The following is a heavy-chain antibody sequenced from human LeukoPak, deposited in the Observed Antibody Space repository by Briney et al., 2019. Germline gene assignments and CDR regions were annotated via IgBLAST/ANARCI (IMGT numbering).Heavy chain of an antibody. CDR3: ARDFKEAEP. Sequence: PGGSLRLSCEDSEFTFSSYWMHWVRQAPGKGLVWVSRISTDGGSTSYADSVKGRFTISRDNARKTLYLQMNSVRAEDTAVYYCARDFKEAEPWGQGTLVTVSS. CDR2: ISTDGGST. V-gene: IGHV3-74*01. CDR1: EFTFSSYW. J-gene: IGHJ5*02.